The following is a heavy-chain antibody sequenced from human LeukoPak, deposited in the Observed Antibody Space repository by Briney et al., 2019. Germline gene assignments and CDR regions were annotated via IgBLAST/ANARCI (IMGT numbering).Heavy chain of an antibody. J-gene: IGHJ4*02. CDR3: ARRAREFGWVFVY. CDR2: IYYSGSSS. V-gene: IGHV4-39*01. CDR1: GGSISSSSYY. Sequence: SETLSLTCTVSGGSISSSSYYWGWIPQPPGKGLEWNESIYYSGSSSYYNPSLKSRVTISVDTSKNQFYLKLSSVTAADTAVYYCARRAREFGWVFVYWGQGTLVTVSS. D-gene: IGHD3-10*01.